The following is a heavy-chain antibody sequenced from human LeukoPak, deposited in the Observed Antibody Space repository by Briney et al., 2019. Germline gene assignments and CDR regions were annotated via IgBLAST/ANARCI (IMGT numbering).Heavy chain of an antibody. CDR3: AISTGQDIYY. D-gene: IGHD1-1*01. CDR2: INPNSGGT. V-gene: IGHV1-2*02. Sequence: GASVKVSCKASGYSSTGYYIHWVRQAPGQGLGWMGWINPNSGGTNYAQKFQGRGTMTSDTSISTAYMELSRLRSDHTAGYYCAISTGQDIYYWGQGTLVTVSS. J-gene: IGHJ4*02. CDR1: GYSSTGYY.